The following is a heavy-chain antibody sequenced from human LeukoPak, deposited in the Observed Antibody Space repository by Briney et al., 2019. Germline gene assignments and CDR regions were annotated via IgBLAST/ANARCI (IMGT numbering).Heavy chain of an antibody. CDR3: ARDPLGYXDSSGYYRSQAXXAFDI. Sequence: ASVKVSCKASGYTFTSYGISWVRQAPGQGLEWMGWISAYNGNTNYAQKLQGRVTMTTDTSTSTAYMELRSLRSDDTAVYYCARDPLGYXDSSGYYRSQAXXAFDIWGQXXMVXVS. CDR2: ISAYNGNT. D-gene: IGHD3-22*01. CDR1: GYTFTSYG. V-gene: IGHV1-18*01. J-gene: IGHJ3*02.